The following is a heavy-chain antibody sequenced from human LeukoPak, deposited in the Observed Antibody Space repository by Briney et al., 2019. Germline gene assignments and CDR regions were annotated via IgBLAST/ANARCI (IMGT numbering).Heavy chain of an antibody. CDR3: AKDKRDTAMVEYYFDY. Sequence: PGGSLRLSCAGSGFTFSNYAMSWARQAPGKGLEWVSDISGSGGRTYYADSVKGRFTISRDNSKNTLYLQMNSLRAEDTAVYYCAKDKRDTAMVEYYFDYWGQGTLVTVSS. CDR2: ISGSGGRT. D-gene: IGHD5-18*01. CDR1: GFTFSNYA. V-gene: IGHV3-23*01. J-gene: IGHJ4*02.